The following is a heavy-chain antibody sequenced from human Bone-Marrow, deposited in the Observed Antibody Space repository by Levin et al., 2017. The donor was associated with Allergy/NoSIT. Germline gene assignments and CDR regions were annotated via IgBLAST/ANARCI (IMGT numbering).Heavy chain of an antibody. V-gene: IGHV3-23*01. J-gene: IGHJ4*02. CDR1: GFIFSNYA. CDR3: ATAYSGGTYFDS. CDR2: ISGNGINT. D-gene: IGHD1-26*01. Sequence: PGGSLRLSCAASGFIFSNYAMHWVRQAPGKGLEWVSGISGNGINTYYVDSVKGRFTVSRDNSKSTLYLQINSLRADDTALYYCATAYSGGTYFDSWGQGTLVTVSS.